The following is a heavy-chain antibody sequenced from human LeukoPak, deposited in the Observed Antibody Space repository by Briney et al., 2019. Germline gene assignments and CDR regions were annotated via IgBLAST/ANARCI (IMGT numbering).Heavy chain of an antibody. CDR3: ARADVVPAVIFHY. J-gene: IGHJ4*02. CDR2: INPNSGGT. Sequence: ASVKVSCKASGYTFTGYYMHWVRQAPGQGLEWMGWINPNSGGTNYAQKFQGRVTMTRDTSISTAYMELSRLRSDDTAVYYCARADVVPAVIFHYWGQGTLVTVSS. CDR1: GYTFTGYY. D-gene: IGHD2-2*02. V-gene: IGHV1-2*02.